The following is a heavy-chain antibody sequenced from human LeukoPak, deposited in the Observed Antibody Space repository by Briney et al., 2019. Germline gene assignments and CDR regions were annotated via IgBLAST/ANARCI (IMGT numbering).Heavy chain of an antibody. V-gene: IGHV1-2*02. D-gene: IGHD6-13*01. CDR3: ARAGIAAAEDYYYYGMDV. CDR2: INPNSGGT. CDR1: GYTFTGYY. J-gene: IGHJ6*02. Sequence: GASVKVSCKASGYTFTGYYVHWVRQAPGQGLEWMGWINPNSGGTNYAQKLQGRVTMTTDTSTSTAYMELRSLRSDDTAVYYCARAGIAAAEDYYYYGMDVWGQGTTVTVSS.